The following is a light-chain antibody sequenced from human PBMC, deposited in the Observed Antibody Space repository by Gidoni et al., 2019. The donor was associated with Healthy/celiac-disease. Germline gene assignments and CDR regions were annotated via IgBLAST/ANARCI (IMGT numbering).Light chain of an antibody. J-gene: IGKJ4*01. CDR2: DAS. Sequence: ETVLTQSPATLSLSTGERATLSCRASQSVSSYLAWYQQKPGQAPRLLIYDASNKATGIPARFSGSGSGTDFTLTISSLEPEDFAVYYCQQRSNWPTFGGGTKVEIK. CDR3: QQRSNWPT. V-gene: IGKV3-11*01. CDR1: QSVSSY.